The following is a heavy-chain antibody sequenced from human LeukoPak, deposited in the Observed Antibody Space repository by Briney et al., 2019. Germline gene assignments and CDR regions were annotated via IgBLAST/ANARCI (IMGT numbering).Heavy chain of an antibody. V-gene: IGHV3-33*06. D-gene: IGHD1-26*01. CDR1: GFTFSSYG. Sequence: GGSLRLSCAASGFTFSSYGMHWVRQAPGKGLEWVAVIWYDGSNKYYADSVKGRFTISRDNSKNTLYLQMNSLRAEDTVVYYCAKLIVGATNDAFDIWGQGTMVTVSS. CDR2: IWYDGSNK. J-gene: IGHJ3*02. CDR3: AKLIVGATNDAFDI.